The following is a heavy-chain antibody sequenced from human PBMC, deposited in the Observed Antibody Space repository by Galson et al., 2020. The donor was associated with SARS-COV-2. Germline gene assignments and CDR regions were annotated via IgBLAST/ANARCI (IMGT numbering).Heavy chain of an antibody. Sequence: SETLSLTCTVSGGSISSSSYYWGWIRQPPGKGLEWIGSIYYSGSTYYNPSLKSRVSISVDTSKNQFSLKLSSVTAADTAVYYWARHITPPKWSGYERGPFDYWGQGTLVTVSS. CDR2: IYYSGST. CDR1: GGSISSSSYY. J-gene: IGHJ4*02. V-gene: IGHV4-39*01. D-gene: IGHD5-12*01. CDR3: ARHITPPKWSGYERGPFDY.